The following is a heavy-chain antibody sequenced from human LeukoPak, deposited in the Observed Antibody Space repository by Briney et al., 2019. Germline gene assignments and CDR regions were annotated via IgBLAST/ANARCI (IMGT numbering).Heavy chain of an antibody. Sequence: SETLSLTCTVSGGSISSSSYYWGWIRQPPGKGLEWIGSIYYSGSTYYNPSLKSRVTISLDTSKNQFSLKLSSVTAADTAVYYCARLSSGSNSLDYWGQGTLVTVSS. D-gene: IGHD3-10*02. CDR2: IYYSGST. CDR3: ARLSSGSNSLDY. CDR1: GGSISSSSYY. V-gene: IGHV4-39*07. J-gene: IGHJ4*02.